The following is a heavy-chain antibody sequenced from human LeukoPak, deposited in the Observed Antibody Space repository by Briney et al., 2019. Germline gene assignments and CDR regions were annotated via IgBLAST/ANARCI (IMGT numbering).Heavy chain of an antibody. CDR1: GGTFSSYA. V-gene: IGHV1-69*05. CDR3: ARGVEYSSSLGSFDY. D-gene: IGHD6-6*01. CDR2: IIPIFGTA. Sequence: SVKVSCKASGGTFSSYAISWVRQAPGQGLEWMGGIIPIFGTANYAQKFQGRVTITTDESTSTAYMELSSLRSEDTAVYYCARGVEYSSSLGSFDYWGQGTLVTVSS. J-gene: IGHJ4*02.